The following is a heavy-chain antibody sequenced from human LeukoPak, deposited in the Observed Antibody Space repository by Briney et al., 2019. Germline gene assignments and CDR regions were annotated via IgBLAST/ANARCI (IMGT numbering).Heavy chain of an antibody. J-gene: IGHJ4*02. CDR1: GFTFSSYG. CDR3: AKAGVYYGSGSLPHFDY. CDR2: ISSSGSTI. Sequence: GRSLRLSCAASGFTFSSYGMNWVRQAPGKGLEWVSYISSSGSTIYYADSAKGRFTISRDNAKNSLYLQMNSLRAEDTALYYCAKAGVYYGSGSLPHFDYWGQGTLVTVSS. V-gene: IGHV3-48*03. D-gene: IGHD3-10*01.